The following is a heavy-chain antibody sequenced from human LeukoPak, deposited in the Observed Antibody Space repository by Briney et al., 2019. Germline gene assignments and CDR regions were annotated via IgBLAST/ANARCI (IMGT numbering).Heavy chain of an antibody. CDR1: GFTFCGLW. Sequence: GGSLRLSCAVSGFTFCGLWESFSRRARGGGVEWVASINSDGSEGYYADVVKGRFTISRDNAKNSLYLQINSLRAEDTAVYYCARSSYSSSSSVWGQGTMVTVSS. D-gene: IGHD6-6*01. CDR2: INSDGSEG. J-gene: IGHJ3*01. V-gene: IGHV3-7*03. CDR3: ARSSYSSSSSV.